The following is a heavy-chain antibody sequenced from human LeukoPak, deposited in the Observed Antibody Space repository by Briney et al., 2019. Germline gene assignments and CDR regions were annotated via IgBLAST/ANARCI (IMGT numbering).Heavy chain of an antibody. D-gene: IGHD2-21*01. V-gene: IGHV4-39*07. CDR2: IYYSGST. CDR1: GGSISSSSYY. J-gene: IGHJ3*02. CDR3: ARAPPINDAFDI. Sequence: SETLSLTCTVSGGSISSSSYYWGWIRQPPGKGLEWIGSIYYSGSTYYNPSLKRRVTISVDTSKNQFSLKLSSVTAADTAVYYCARAPPINDAFDIWGQGTMVTVSS.